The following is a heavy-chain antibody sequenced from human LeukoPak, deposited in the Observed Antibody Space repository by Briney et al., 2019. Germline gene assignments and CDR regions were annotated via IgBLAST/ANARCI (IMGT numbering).Heavy chain of an antibody. V-gene: IGHV4-39*01. CDR3: ARHRDYGSPADY. CDR2: IYYSGST. J-gene: IGHJ4*02. D-gene: IGHD3-10*01. CDR1: GGSISGSSYY. Sequence: SETLSLTCTVSGGSISGSSYYWGWIRQPPGKGLEWIGSIYYSGSTYYNPSLKSRVTISVDTSKNQFSLKLGSVTAADTAVYYCARHRDYGSPADYWGQGTLVTVSS.